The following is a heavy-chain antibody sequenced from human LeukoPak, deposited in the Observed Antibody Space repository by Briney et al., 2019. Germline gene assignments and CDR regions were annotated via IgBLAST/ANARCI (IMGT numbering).Heavy chain of an antibody. J-gene: IGHJ4*02. CDR2: ISGSGGST. V-gene: IGHV3-23*01. Sequence: GGSLRLSCAASGFTFSSYAMSWVRQAPGKGLEWVSAISGSGGSTYYADSVKGRFTISRDNSKNTLYLQMNSLRAEDTAVYYCAKSPYDYVWGSYRYPLYYFDYWGQGTLVTVSS. D-gene: IGHD3-16*02. CDR3: AKSPYDYVWGSYRYPLYYFDY. CDR1: GFTFSSYA.